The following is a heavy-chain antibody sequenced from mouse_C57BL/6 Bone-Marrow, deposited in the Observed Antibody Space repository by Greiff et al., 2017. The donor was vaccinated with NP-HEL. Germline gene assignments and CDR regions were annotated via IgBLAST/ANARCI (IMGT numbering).Heavy chain of an antibody. J-gene: IGHJ4*01. CDR1: GFTFNTYA. CDR2: LRSKSSNYAT. V-gene: IGHV10-3*01. Sequence: DVKLVESGGGLVQPKGSLKLSCAASGFTFNTYAMHWVRQAPGKGLEWVARLRSKSSNYATYYADSVKDRFTISRDDSQSMLYLQMNNLKTEDTAMYYCVRVGPEGYAMDYWGQGTSVTVSS. CDR3: VRVGPEGYAMDY.